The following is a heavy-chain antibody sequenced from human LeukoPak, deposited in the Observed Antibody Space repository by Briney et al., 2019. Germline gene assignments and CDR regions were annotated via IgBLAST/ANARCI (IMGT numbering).Heavy chain of an antibody. Sequence: ASVKVSCRASGYTFTSYGISWVRQAPGQGLEWMGWISAYDGNTNYAQKLQGRVTMTTDTSTSTAYMELRSLRSDDTAVYYCARAVQVGKSAQFDYWGQGTLVTVSS. CDR1: GYTFTSYG. D-gene: IGHD3-10*01. V-gene: IGHV1-18*01. CDR2: ISAYDGNT. J-gene: IGHJ4*02. CDR3: ARAVQVGKSAQFDY.